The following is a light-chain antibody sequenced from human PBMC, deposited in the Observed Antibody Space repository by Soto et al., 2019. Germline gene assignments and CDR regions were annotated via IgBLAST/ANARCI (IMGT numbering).Light chain of an antibody. CDR1: QSFNSW. J-gene: IGKJ4*01. Sequence: DIQMPQSPSTLSASVGDRVTITCRASQSFNSWLAWYQQKPGKAPKLLIYKTSTLESGVPSRFSGSGSGTEFTLTISSLQPDDFATYYCQQYNSNPLTCGGGTKVEIK. V-gene: IGKV1-5*03. CDR2: KTS. CDR3: QQYNSNPLT.